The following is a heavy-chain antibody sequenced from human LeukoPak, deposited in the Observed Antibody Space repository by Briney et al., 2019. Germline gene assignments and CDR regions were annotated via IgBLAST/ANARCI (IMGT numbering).Heavy chain of an antibody. CDR2: ISSSGSTI. Sequence: GGSLRLSCAASGFTFSDYYMSWIRQAPGKGLEWVSYISSSGSTIYYADSVKGRFTISRDNAKNSLYLQMNSLRAEDTALYYCAKDIRARSYSYGRDAFDIWGQGTMVTVSS. V-gene: IGHV3-11*01. D-gene: IGHD5-18*01. J-gene: IGHJ3*02. CDR3: AKDIRARSYSYGRDAFDI. CDR1: GFTFSDYY.